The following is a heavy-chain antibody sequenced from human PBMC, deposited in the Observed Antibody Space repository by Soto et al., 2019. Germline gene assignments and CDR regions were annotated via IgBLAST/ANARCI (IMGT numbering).Heavy chain of an antibody. V-gene: IGHV1-3*01. CDR3: ARGYGGPIGWFDP. J-gene: IGHJ5*02. Sequence: QVQLVQSGAEVKKPGASVKVSCKASGYTFTSYAMHWVRQAPGQRLEWMGWINAGNGNTKYSQKFQGRVTITRDTSASTAYMELSSMRSEDTAVYYCARGYGGPIGWFDPWGQGTLVTVSS. D-gene: IGHD3-16*01. CDR2: INAGNGNT. CDR1: GYTFTSYA.